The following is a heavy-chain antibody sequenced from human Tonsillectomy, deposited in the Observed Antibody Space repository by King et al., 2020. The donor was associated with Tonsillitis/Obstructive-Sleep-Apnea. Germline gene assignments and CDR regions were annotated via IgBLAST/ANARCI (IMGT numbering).Heavy chain of an antibody. CDR1: GFTFSSYS. J-gene: IGHJ4*02. V-gene: IGHV3-21*01. CDR3: ATYSSGYYPCY. CDR2: ISSSSSYI. D-gene: IGHD3-22*01. Sequence: VQLVESGGGLVKPGGSLRLSCAAFGFTFSSYSMNWVRQAPGKGLEWVSSISSSSSYIYYADSVKGRFTISRDNAKNSLYLQMNSLRAEDTAVYYCATYSSGYYPCYWGQGTLVTVSS.